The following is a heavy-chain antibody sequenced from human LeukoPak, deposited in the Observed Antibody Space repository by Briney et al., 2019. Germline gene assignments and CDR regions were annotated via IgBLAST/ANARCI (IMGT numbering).Heavy chain of an antibody. V-gene: IGHV3-7*03. J-gene: IGHJ6*02. D-gene: IGHD3-16*01. CDR3: ARGGGLDV. CDR2: INHNGNVN. CDR1: GFTFSSYW. Sequence: GSLRLSCAASGFTFSSYWMNWARQAPGKGLEWVASINHNGNVNYYVDSVKGRFTISRDNAKDSLYLQMSNLRAEDTAVYFCARGGGLDVWGQGATVTVSS.